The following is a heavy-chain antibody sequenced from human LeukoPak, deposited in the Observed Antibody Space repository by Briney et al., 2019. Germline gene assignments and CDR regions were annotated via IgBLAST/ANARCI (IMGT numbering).Heavy chain of an antibody. CDR2: IYSGGST. CDR3: ARHSRSGSGGYENAFDI. D-gene: IGHD5-12*01. Sequence: SETLSLTCTVSGGSISSYYWDWIRQSPGKGLEWIGNIYSGGSTYYTPSLKSRVTISVDTSKDQFSLKLSSVTAADTAIYFCARHSRSGSGGYENAFDIWGQGTMVTVSS. CDR1: GGSISSYY. J-gene: IGHJ3*02. V-gene: IGHV4-39*01.